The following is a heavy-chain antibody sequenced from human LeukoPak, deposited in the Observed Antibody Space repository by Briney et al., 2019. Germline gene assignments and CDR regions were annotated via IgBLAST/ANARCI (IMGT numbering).Heavy chain of an antibody. V-gene: IGHV1-3*01. CDR2: INAGNGNT. CDR3: AGIDVNYYYGMDV. CDR1: GHTFTSYA. Sequence: ASVKVSCKASGHTFTSYAMHSVRHAPGQRLEWIGWINAGNGNTKYSQKFPCRVTITRDTSASTAYMGLSSLRSEATAVYYCAGIDVNYYYGMDVWGKGTTVTVSS. J-gene: IGHJ6*04. D-gene: IGHD2-21*01.